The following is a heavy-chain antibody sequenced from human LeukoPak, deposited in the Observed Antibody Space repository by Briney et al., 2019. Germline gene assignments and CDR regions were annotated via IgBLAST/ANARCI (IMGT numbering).Heavy chain of an antibody. CDR1: GFTFNNAW. CDR2: VKSKADGGTT. CDR3: TSDPRIGRYFDY. J-gene: IGHJ4*02. V-gene: IGHV3-15*01. D-gene: IGHD1-26*01. Sequence: GGSLRLSGTASGFTFNNAWMNWVRQVPGKGLEWVGRVKSKADGGTTDYAAPVEARFTISRDDSENTLYLQMNSLKTEDTAVYYCTSDPRIGRYFDYWGQGTLVTVSS.